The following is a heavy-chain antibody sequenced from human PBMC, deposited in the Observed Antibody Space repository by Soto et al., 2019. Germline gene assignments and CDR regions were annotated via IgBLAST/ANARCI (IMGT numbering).Heavy chain of an antibody. J-gene: IGHJ4*02. CDR2: IYSGGNT. D-gene: IGHD6-19*01. CDR3: ARTGYSSDWYEDF. CDR1: GFTVSSNY. Sequence: EVQLVESGGALVQPGGSLRLSCVASGFTVSSNYMSWVRQAPGKGLEWVSVIYSGGNTYYADSVKGRFTISRHDSKNTVYLQMNSLRVEDPAVYFCARTGYSSDWYEDFCGQGTLVTVSS. V-gene: IGHV3-53*04.